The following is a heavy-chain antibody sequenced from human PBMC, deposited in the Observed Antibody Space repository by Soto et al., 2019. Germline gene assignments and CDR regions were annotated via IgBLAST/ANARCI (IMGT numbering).Heavy chain of an antibody. V-gene: IGHV3-23*01. CDR2: ISGSGGIT. D-gene: IGHD1-1*01. CDR1: GFPFRSYA. Sequence: GGSLRLSCAVSGFPFRSYAISWARQPAGKGLEWVSGISGSGGITYYADSVKGRFTISRDNSKNTLYLQMNSLRADDTAVYFCAKSLSASPNYFFDSWGQGTLVTVSS. J-gene: IGHJ4*02. CDR3: AKSLSASPNYFFDS.